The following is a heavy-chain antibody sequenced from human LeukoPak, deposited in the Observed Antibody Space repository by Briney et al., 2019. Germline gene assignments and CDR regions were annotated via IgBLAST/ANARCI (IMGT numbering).Heavy chain of an antibody. V-gene: IGHV3-11*01. Sequence: GGSLRLSCAASGFTFSDYYMSWIRQAPGKGLEWVSYISSSGSTIYYADSVKGRFTISRDNAKNSLYLQMNSLRAEDTAVYYCARAMYSSSSRWFDPWGQGTLVTVSS. CDR3: ARAMYSSSSRWFDP. CDR2: ISSSGSTI. CDR1: GFTFSDYY. D-gene: IGHD6-6*01. J-gene: IGHJ5*02.